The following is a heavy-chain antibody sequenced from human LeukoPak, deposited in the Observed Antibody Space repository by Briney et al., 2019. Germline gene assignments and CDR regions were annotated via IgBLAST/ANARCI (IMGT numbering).Heavy chain of an antibody. Sequence: SETLSLTCTVSGGSISSSSYYWGWIRQPPGQGLEWIVSIYYSGSTYYNPSLKSRVTISVDTSKNQFSLKLSSVTAADTAVYYCAGSSSWYFWFDRWGQGTLVTVSS. D-gene: IGHD6-13*01. CDR1: GGSISSSSYY. J-gene: IGHJ5*02. V-gene: IGHV4-39*01. CDR2: IYYSGST. CDR3: AGSSSWYFWFDR.